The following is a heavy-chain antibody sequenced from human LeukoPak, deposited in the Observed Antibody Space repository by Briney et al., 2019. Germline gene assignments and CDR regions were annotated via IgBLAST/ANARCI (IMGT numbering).Heavy chain of an antibody. Sequence: GGSLRLSCAASGFTFSSYAMSWVRQAPGKGLEWVSAISGSGGSTYYADSVKGRFTISRDNSKNTLYLQMNSLRAEDTAVYYCAKGNRITMAPSTFGKINPAYYYYGMDVWGQGTTVTVSS. D-gene: IGHD3-10*01. CDR1: GFTFSSYA. CDR2: ISGSGGST. CDR3: AKGNRITMAPSTFGKINPAYYYYGMDV. V-gene: IGHV3-23*01. J-gene: IGHJ6*02.